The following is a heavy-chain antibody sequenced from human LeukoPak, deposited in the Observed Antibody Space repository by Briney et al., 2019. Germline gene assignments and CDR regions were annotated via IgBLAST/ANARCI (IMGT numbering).Heavy chain of an antibody. CDR3: AKDLARITMIVVVIRRDYYYYGMDV. D-gene: IGHD3-22*01. CDR1: GFTFSSYA. CDR2: ISGSGGST. V-gene: IGHV3-23*01. J-gene: IGHJ6*02. Sequence: PGASLRLSCAASGFTFSSYAMSWVRQAPGKGLEWVSAISGSGGSTYYADSVKGRFTISRDNSKNTLYLQMNSLRAEDTAVYCCAKDLARITMIVVVIRRDYYYYGMDVWGQGTTVTVSS.